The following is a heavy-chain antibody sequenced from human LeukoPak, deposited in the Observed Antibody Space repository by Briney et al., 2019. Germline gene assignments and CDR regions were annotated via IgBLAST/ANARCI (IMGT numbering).Heavy chain of an antibody. CDR2: ISPDGKIE. J-gene: IGHJ4*02. D-gene: IGHD1/OR15-1a*01. CDR3: AKINNDDDY. Sequence: KPGGSLRLSCAASGFTFTTLGIHWVRQAPGKGLEWVAAISPDGKIEYYTDSVKGRFTVSRDNSKNMIYLQMNSRRGEDSAVYFCAKINNDDDYWGQGALVTVSS. CDR1: GFTFTTLG. V-gene: IGHV3-30*18.